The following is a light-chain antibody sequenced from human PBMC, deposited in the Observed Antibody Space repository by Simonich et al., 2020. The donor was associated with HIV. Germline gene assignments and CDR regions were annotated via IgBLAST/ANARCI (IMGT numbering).Light chain of an antibody. J-gene: IGKJ2*01. CDR2: GAS. Sequence: EIVMTQSPATLSVSPGARATLSCRDRQSVSSNLAWYQQKRGQPPRLLIYGASTRATGIPARFSGSGSGTEFTLTISSMQSEDFAVYYCQQYNKWPLLFGQGTKLEIK. V-gene: IGKV3-15*01. CDR1: QSVSSN. CDR3: QQYNKWPLL.